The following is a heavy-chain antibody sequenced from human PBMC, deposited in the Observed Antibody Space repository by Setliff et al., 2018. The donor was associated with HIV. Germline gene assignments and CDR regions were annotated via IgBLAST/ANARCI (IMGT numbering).Heavy chain of an antibody. J-gene: IGHJ4*02. CDR1: GYTFTGYY. CDR2: INPNIGST. V-gene: IGHV1-2*06. CDR3: ARSGGSPPYSSGLLILDF. D-gene: IGHD6-19*01. Sequence: ASVKVSCKASGYTFTGYYIHWVRQAPGQGLQWMGRINPNIGSTNYAQKIQGRLTMTIDPSASTAYMELRNLRSDDTAIYYCARSGGSPPYSSGLLILDFWGQGSLVAVSS.